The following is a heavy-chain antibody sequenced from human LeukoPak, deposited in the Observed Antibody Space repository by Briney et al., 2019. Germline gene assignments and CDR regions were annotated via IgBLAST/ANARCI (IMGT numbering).Heavy chain of an antibody. V-gene: IGHV1-46*01. CDR2: ISPTGGST. Sequence: ASVKVSCKAFGYTFTSNYMHWVRQAPGQGPEWMGVISPTGGSTTYAQKFQDRLTLTRDMSTSTDYLELSSLRSEDAAVYYCARDNSVRDEAWWFNPWGQGTLVTVSS. J-gene: IGHJ5*02. CDR3: ARDNSVRDEAWWFNP. CDR1: GYTFTSNY. D-gene: IGHD5-24*01.